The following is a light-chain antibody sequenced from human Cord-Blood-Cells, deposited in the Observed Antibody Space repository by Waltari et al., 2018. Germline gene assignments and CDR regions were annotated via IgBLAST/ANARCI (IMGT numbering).Light chain of an antibody. CDR2: EGS. CDR1: SSDVGSYIL. CDR3: CSYAGSSTYV. J-gene: IGLJ1*01. V-gene: IGLV2-23*01. Sequence: QSALTQPASVSGSPGQSITIPCPGTSSDVGSYILVSWYQQHPGKAPKLMIYEGSKRPSGVSNRFSGSKSGNTASLTISGLQAEDEADYYCCSYAGSSTYVFGTGTKVTVL.